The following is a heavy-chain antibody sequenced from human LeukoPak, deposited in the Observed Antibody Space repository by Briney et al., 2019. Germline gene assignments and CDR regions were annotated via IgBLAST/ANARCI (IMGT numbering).Heavy chain of an antibody. CDR2: IYYSGST. CDR3: ARVFWGQLHACDF. CDR1: GASISSYY. V-gene: IGHV4-59*01. J-gene: IGHJ3*01. Sequence: PSETLSLTCTVSGASISSYYWSWIRQPPGKGLEWIGYIYYSGSTNYNPSLKSRVTISIDTSKNQFSLNLSYVTAADTAVYYCARVFWGQLHACDFWGQRTMVTVSS. D-gene: IGHD3-16*01.